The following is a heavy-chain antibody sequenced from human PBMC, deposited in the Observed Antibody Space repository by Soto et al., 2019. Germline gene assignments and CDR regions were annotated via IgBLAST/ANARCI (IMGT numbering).Heavy chain of an antibody. J-gene: IGHJ6*02. CDR1: GYTFTSYG. Sequence: QVQLVQSGAEVKKPGASVKVSCKASGYTFTSYGISWVRQAPGQGLEWMGWISAYNGNTNYPQNLQGRVTMTTDTSTRTAYMVLRSLRSDDTAVYFCAREAVAAIEGVHCFYGMDVGGQRTTVTVSS. CDR3: AREAVAAIEGVHCFYGMDV. V-gene: IGHV1-18*01. D-gene: IGHD6-19*01. CDR2: ISAYNGNT.